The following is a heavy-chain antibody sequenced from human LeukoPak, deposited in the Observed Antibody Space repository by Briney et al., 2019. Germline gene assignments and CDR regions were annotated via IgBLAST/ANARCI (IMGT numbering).Heavy chain of an antibody. Sequence: GGSLRLSCAASGFTFDDYAMHWVRQAPGKGLEWVSGISWNSGSIGYADSVKGRFTISRDNAKNSLYLQMNSLRAEDMALYYCAKDMGSGWHDAFDIWGQGTMVTVSS. CDR3: AKDMGSGWHDAFDI. CDR2: ISWNSGSI. CDR1: GFTFDDYA. V-gene: IGHV3-9*03. J-gene: IGHJ3*02. D-gene: IGHD6-19*01.